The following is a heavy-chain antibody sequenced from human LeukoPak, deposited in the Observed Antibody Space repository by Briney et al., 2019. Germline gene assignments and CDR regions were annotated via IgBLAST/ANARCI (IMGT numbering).Heavy chain of an antibody. Sequence: GASVNVSCKASGYTFTIYAMHWVRQAPGQRLEWMGWINAGNGNTKYSQKFQGRVTITRDTSASTAYMELSSLRSEDTAVYYCARAVDDYSNHWFDPWGQGTLVTVSS. CDR2: INAGNGNT. CDR1: GYTFTIYA. J-gene: IGHJ5*02. CDR3: ARAVDDYSNHWFDP. V-gene: IGHV1-3*01. D-gene: IGHD4-11*01.